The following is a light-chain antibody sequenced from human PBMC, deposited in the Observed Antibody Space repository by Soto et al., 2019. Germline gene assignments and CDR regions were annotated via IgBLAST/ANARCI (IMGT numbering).Light chain of an antibody. CDR3: QQYDNSPLT. CDR1: QSVSSSY. CDR2: GAS. V-gene: IGKV3-20*01. J-gene: IGKJ4*01. Sequence: EVGLTQSPGTLSLSTGERATLSCRASQSVSSSYLAWYQQKPGQAPRLLIYGASNRATGIPDRFSGSGSGTDFTLTISRLEPEDFAVYYCQQYDNSPLTFGGGTKV.